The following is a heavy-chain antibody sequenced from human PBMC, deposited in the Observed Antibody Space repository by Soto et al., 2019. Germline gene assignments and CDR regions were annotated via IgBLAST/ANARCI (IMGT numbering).Heavy chain of an antibody. CDR3: ASHRSGYSYGIFDY. V-gene: IGHV4-59*01. Sequence: PSETLSLTCTVSGGSISSYYWSWIRQPPGKGLEWIGYIYYSGSTNYNPSLKSRVTISVDTSKNQFSLKLSSVTAADTAVYYCASHRSGYSYGIFDYWGQGTLVTVSS. J-gene: IGHJ4*02. CDR1: GGSISSYY. D-gene: IGHD5-18*01. CDR2: IYYSGST.